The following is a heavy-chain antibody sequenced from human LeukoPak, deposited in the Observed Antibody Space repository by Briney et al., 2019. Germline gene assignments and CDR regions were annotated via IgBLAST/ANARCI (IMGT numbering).Heavy chain of an antibody. CDR1: GFTFSSYA. D-gene: IGHD3-16*02. CDR3: AVDYVWGSYRSIDY. CDR2: ITGSGGSP. V-gene: IGHV3-23*01. Sequence: GGSLRLSCAASGFTFSSYAMSWVRQAPGKGLEWVSSITGSGGSPYYADSVKGRFTISRDNSKNTLYLQMNSLRAEDTAVYYCAVDYVWGSYRSIDYWGQGTLVTVSS. J-gene: IGHJ4*02.